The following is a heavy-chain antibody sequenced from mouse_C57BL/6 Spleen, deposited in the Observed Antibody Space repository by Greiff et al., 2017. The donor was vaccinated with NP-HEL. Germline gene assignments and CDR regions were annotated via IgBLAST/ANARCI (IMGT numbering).Heavy chain of an antibody. V-gene: IGHV1-82*01. J-gene: IGHJ2*01. CDR2: IYPGDGDT. CDR1: GYAFSSSW. Sequence: QVQLKESGPELVKPGASVKISCKASGYAFSSSWMNWVKQRPGKGLEWIGRIYPGDGDTNYNGKFKGKATLTADKSSSTAYMQLSSLTSEDSAVYFCARAHDGHYFDYWGQGTTLTVSS. D-gene: IGHD2-12*01. CDR3: ARAHDGHYFDY.